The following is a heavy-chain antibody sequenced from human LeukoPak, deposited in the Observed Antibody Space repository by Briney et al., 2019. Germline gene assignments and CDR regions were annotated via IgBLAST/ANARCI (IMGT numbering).Heavy chain of an antibody. CDR2: ISSRGTTI. J-gene: IGHJ4*02. D-gene: IGHD3-22*01. CDR3: ARVYDTSGYKTPPPDY. Sequence: GGSLRLSCTASGLPFSSYEMNWVRQAPGKGLEWISYISSRGTTIYYADSVKGRFTISRDNAENSLYLQMNSLRAEDTAVYYCARVYDTSGYKTPPPDYWGRGTLVTVSS. V-gene: IGHV3-48*03. CDR1: GLPFSSYE.